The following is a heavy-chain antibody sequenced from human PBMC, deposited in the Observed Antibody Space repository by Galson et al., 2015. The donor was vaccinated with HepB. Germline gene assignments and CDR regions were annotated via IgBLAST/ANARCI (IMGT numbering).Heavy chain of an antibody. CDR2: ISGSSSVI. D-gene: IGHD2-21*02. J-gene: IGHJ4*02. Sequence: SLRLSCAGSGFTFSTYTMNWVRQAPGGGLEWVSSISGSSSVIFYADSVKGRLTISRDNARNSVYLQMKSLRAEDTAIYYCARNPSRDWYVDYWGQGTLVTVSS. CDR3: ARNPSRDWYVDY. CDR1: GFTFSTYT. V-gene: IGHV3-21*01.